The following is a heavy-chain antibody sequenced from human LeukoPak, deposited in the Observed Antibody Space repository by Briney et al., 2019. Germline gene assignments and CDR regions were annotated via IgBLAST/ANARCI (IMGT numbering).Heavy chain of an antibody. CDR2: ISGDGAST. Sequence: GGSLRLSCSASGFTFSNYWMHCVRQAPGKGLVWVSSISGDGASTAYADSVKGRFTISRDNAKNTVYLQMNSLRAEDTALYYCARDNSPGWFGPWGEGTLVTVSS. CDR1: GFTFSNYW. J-gene: IGHJ5*02. V-gene: IGHV3-74*01. CDR3: ARDNSPGWFGP. D-gene: IGHD4-23*01.